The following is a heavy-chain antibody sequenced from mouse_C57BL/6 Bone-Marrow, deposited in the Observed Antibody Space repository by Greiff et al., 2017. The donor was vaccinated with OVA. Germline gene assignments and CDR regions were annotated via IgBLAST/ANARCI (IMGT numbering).Heavy chain of an antibody. CDR1: GYTFTSYW. CDR2: IYPDSGST. D-gene: IGHD1-1*01. V-gene: IGHV1-55*01. Sequence: QVQLQQPGAELVKPGASVKMSCKASGYTFTSYWITWVKQRPGQGLEWIGDIYPDSGSTNYNEKFKSKATPTVDTSSSTAYMQLSSLTSEDSAVYYCARRYYGSSYWYFDVWGTGTTVTVSS. CDR3: ARRYYGSSYWYFDV. J-gene: IGHJ1*03.